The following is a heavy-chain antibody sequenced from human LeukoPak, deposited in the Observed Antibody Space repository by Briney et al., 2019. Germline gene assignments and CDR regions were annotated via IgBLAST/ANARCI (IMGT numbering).Heavy chain of an antibody. CDR2: ISANGGDI. J-gene: IGHJ3*02. CDR1: GLSFSNYA. Sequence: GGSQGLSCAASGLSFSNYAMAWVRQAPGKGLEWVSVISANGGDIFYTDSVKGRFTISRDNYKNTVYLQMSSLRAEDTAVYYCVKYQLLSDNRWRDTFEIWGQGTMVSVSS. CDR3: VKYQLLSDNRWRDTFEI. D-gene: IGHD1-1*01. V-gene: IGHV3-23*01.